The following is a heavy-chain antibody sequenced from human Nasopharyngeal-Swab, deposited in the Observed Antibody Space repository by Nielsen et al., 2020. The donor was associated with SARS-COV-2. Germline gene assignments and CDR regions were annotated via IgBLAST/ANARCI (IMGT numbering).Heavy chain of an antibody. D-gene: IGHD3-10*01. CDR1: GFTFSSYS. Sequence: GESLKISCAASGFTFSSYSMNWVRQAPGKGLEWVSSISSSSSYIYYADSVKGRFTISRDNAKNSLYLQMNSLRAEDTAVYYCAGGDRSESYYPDYWGQGTLVTVSS. J-gene: IGHJ4*02. V-gene: IGHV3-21*01. CDR3: AGGDRSESYYPDY. CDR2: ISSSSSYI.